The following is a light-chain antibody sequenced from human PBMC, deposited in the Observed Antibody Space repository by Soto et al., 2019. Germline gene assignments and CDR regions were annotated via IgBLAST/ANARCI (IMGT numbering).Light chain of an antibody. J-gene: IGLJ3*02. CDR3: CSYAGSRTFV. Sequence: QSALTQPASVSGSPEQSITISCTGTSSDVGAYKLVSWYQQHPGKAPRLIIYEGSKRPSGISHRFSGSKSDNTASLTISGLRAEDEAHYHCCSYAGSRTFVFGGGTQLTVL. V-gene: IGLV2-23*01. CDR2: EGS. CDR1: SSDVGAYKL.